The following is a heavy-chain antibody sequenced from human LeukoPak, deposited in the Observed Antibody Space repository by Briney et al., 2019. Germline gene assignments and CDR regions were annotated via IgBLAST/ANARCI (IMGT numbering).Heavy chain of an antibody. J-gene: IGHJ4*02. V-gene: IGHV3-30-3*01. CDR1: GFTFSSYA. D-gene: IGHD6-13*01. CDR3: ASAAIAAAGMIDY. Sequence: PGGSLRLSCAASGFTFSSYAMHWVRQAPGKGLEWVAVISYDGSNKYYADSVKGRFTISRDNSKSTLYLQMNSLRAEDTAVYYCASAAIAAAGMIDYWGQGTLVTVSS. CDR2: ISYDGSNK.